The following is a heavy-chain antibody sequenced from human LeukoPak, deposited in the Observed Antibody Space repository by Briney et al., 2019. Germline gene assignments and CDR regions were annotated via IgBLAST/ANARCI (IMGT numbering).Heavy chain of an antibody. Sequence: PGGSLRLSCAASGFTFDDYGMSWVRQAPGKGLEWVSGINWNGSSTGYADSVKGRFTISRDNAKNSLYLQMNGLRAEDTAVYYCARVSPLYAGGEDAFDFWGQGTLVTVSS. D-gene: IGHD2-8*02. J-gene: IGHJ3*01. CDR2: INWNGSST. CDR1: GFTFDDYG. V-gene: IGHV3-20*04. CDR3: ARVSPLYAGGEDAFDF.